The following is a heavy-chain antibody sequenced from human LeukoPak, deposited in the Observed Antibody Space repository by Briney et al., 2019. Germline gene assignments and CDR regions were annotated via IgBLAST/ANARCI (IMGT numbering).Heavy chain of an antibody. D-gene: IGHD5-24*01. Sequence: GGSLRLSCTASEFTVSRNYTLWVRQAPGKGLEWVSLIFSNGDTHYADSVKGRFTISRDTSKNTVSLQMNSLRVEDTAMYYCTRYQMNYWGQGTLVTISS. CDR2: IFSNGDT. V-gene: IGHV3-53*01. CDR3: TRYQMNY. CDR1: EFTVSRNY. J-gene: IGHJ4*02.